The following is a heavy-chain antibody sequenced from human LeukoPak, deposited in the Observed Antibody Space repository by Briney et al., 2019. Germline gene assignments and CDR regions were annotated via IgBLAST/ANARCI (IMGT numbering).Heavy chain of an antibody. CDR2: IYYSGST. CDR3: ARPRIAAAGTGWFDP. D-gene: IGHD6-13*01. CDR1: GGSISSSSYS. J-gene: IGHJ5*02. V-gene: IGHV4-39*01. Sequence: SETLSLTCTVSGGSISSSSYSWGWIRQPPGKGLEWIGSIYYSGSTYYNPPLKSRVTISVDTSKNQFSLKLSSVTAADTAVYYCARPRIAAAGTGWFDPWGQGTLVTVSS.